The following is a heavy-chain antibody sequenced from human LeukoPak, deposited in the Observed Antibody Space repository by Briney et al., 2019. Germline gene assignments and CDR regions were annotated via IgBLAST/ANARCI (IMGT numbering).Heavy chain of an antibody. Sequence: PSETLSLTCTVSGGSISSYYWSWIRQHPGKGLEWIGYIYYSGSTYYNPSLKSRVSISVDTSKNQFSLKLSSVTAADTAVYYCARDLGDGYLANDYWGQGTLVTVSS. CDR1: GGSISSYY. CDR3: ARDLGDGYLANDY. D-gene: IGHD5-24*01. CDR2: IYYSGST. V-gene: IGHV4-59*06. J-gene: IGHJ4*02.